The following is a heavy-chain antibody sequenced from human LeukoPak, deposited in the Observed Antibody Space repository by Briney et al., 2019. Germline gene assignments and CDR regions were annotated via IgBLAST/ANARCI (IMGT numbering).Heavy chain of an antibody. J-gene: IGHJ4*02. Sequence: QPGGSLRLSCAASGFSVGSNYMTWVRQAPGKGLECVSVIYSGGSTYYADSVKGRFTISRHNTKNTLYLQMNSLRAEDPAVYYCSSSSPTSYTDYWGQGTLVTGSS. CDR3: SSSSPTSYTDY. CDR1: GFSVGSNY. D-gene: IGHD6-13*01. CDR2: IYSGGST. V-gene: IGHV3-53*04.